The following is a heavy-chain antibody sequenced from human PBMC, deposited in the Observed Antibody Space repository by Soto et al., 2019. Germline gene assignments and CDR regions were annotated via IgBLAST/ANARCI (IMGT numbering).Heavy chain of an antibody. CDR2: INPSGGST. Sequence: GASVKVSCKASGYTFTSYYMHWVRQAPGQGLEWMGIINPSGGSTSYAQKFQGRVTMTRDTSTSTVYMELSSLRSEDTAVYYCARGSIVVVPAAIRPVDYWGQGTLVTVSS. V-gene: IGHV1-46*03. CDR3: ARGSIVVVPAAIRPVDY. J-gene: IGHJ4*02. CDR1: GYTFTSYY. D-gene: IGHD2-2*02.